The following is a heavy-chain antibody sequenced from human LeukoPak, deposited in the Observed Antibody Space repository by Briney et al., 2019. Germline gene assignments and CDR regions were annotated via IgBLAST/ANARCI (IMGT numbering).Heavy chain of an antibody. J-gene: IGHJ6*01. D-gene: IGHD3-10*01. Sequence: GGSLRLSCAASGFSFRTYGMHGVRQAPGKGLERVAVISYDGSEKHNADSVKGRFTISRDNYKNMLYLKMNSMRNENTVVYYCAKDRGGTMVRGVYYYYGMDEGGQGTTVTVSA. CDR3: AKDRGGTMVRGVYYYYGMDE. CDR2: ISYDGSEK. CDR1: GFSFRTYG. V-gene: IGHV3-30*18.